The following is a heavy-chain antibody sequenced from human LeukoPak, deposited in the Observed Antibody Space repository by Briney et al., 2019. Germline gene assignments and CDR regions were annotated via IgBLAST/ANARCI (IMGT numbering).Heavy chain of an antibody. V-gene: IGHV3-21*01. J-gene: IGHJ4*02. Sequence: PGGSLRLSCAASGFTFSSYSMNWVRQAPGKGLEWASSISSSSSYIYYADSVKGRFTISRDNAKNSLYLQMNSLRAEDTAVYYCARTMVRGVLYYFDYWGQGTLVTVSS. CDR2: ISSSSSYI. D-gene: IGHD3-10*01. CDR3: ARTMVRGVLYYFDY. CDR1: GFTFSSYS.